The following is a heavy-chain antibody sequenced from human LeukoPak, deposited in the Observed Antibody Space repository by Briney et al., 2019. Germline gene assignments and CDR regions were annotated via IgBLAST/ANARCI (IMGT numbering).Heavy chain of an antibody. D-gene: IGHD3-22*01. CDR3: ARRYYDSSGSEAFDY. J-gene: IGHJ4*02. V-gene: IGHV1-2*06. CDR2: INPNSGGT. Sequence: ASVKVSCKASGYTFTGYYMHWVRQAPGQGLEWMGRINPNSGGTNYAQKFQGRVTMTRDTSISTAYMELRRLRSDDTAVYYCARRYYDSSGSEAFDYWGQGTLVTVSS. CDR1: GYTFTGYY.